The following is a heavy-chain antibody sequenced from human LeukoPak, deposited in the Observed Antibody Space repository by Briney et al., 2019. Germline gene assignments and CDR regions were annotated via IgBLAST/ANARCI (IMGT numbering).Heavy chain of an antibody. CDR2: LSGSGGIT. J-gene: IGHJ4*02. CDR1: GFTFNNYA. V-gene: IGHV3-23*01. D-gene: IGHD4-17*01. Sequence: GGSLRLSCSASGFTFNNYAMLWVRQAPGKGLEWVSGLSGSGGITNYANSVKGRFTISRDNAKNSLYLQMNSLRAEDTAVYYCARDRLHYGEYEKTFDYWGQGTLVSVSS. CDR3: ARDRLHYGEYEKTFDY.